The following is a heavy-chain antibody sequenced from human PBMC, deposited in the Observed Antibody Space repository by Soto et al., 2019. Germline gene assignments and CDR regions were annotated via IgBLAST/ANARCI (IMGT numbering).Heavy chain of an antibody. CDR1: GYTFTSYG. CDR3: ARAGYRGSGWYYYYYYMDC. V-gene: IGHV1-18*01. D-gene: IGHD6-19*01. CDR2: ISAYNGNT. Sequence: ASVKVSCKASGYTFTSYGISWVRQAPGQGLEWMGWISAYNGNTNYAQKLQGRVTMTTDTSTSTAYMELRSLRSDDTAVYYCARAGYRGSGWYYYYYYMDCWGKGTTVTVAS. J-gene: IGHJ6*03.